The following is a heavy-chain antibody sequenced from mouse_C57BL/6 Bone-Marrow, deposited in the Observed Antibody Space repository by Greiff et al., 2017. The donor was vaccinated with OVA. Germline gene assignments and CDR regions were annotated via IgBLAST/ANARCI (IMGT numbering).Heavy chain of an antibody. V-gene: IGHV1-82*01. CDR3: AREGYDYDYYAMDY. J-gene: IGHJ4*01. CDR1: GYAFSSSW. D-gene: IGHD2-4*01. Sequence: VKLMESGPELVKPGASVKISCKASGYAFSSSWMNWVKQRPGKGLEWIGRIYPGDGDTNYNGKFKGKATLTADKSSSTAYMRLSSLTSEDSAVYFCAREGYDYDYYAMDYWGQGTSVTVSS. CDR2: IYPGDGDT.